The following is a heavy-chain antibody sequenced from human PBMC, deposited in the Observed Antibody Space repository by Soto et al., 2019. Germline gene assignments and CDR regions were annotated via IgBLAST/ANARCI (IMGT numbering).Heavy chain of an antibody. D-gene: IGHD6-13*01. Sequence: QVQLVQSGAEVKKPGASVKGSCKASGYTFTNYGINWVRQAPGQGLEWLGWASAYNGERRYAQRVQARVIMTTDTSTTTAYMELRSLRSDDTAVYSCSSGPRIPASGDYWGQGTLVTVSS. CDR3: SSGPRIPASGDY. CDR1: GYTFTNYG. J-gene: IGHJ4*01. CDR2: ASAYNGER. V-gene: IGHV1-18*01.